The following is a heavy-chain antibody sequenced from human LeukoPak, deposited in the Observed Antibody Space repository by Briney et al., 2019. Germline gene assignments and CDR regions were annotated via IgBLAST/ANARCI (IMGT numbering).Heavy chain of an antibody. Sequence: KFQGRVTITRDTSASTAYMELSSVTAADTAVYYCARHGGWYPYFDSWGQGTPVTVSS. D-gene: IGHD2-15*01. CDR3: ARHGGWYPYFDS. V-gene: IGHV1-3*01. J-gene: IGHJ4*02.